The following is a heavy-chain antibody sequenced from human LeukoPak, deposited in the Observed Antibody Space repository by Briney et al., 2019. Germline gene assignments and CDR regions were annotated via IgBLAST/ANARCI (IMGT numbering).Heavy chain of an antibody. Sequence: GGPLRLSCAASGFTFSSYAMSWVRQAPGKGLEWVSAISGSGGSTYYADSVKGRFTISRDNSKNTLYLQMNSLRAEDTAVYYCAKGLTYYYDSSGYSPFDYWAREPWSPSPQ. CDR2: ISGSGGST. D-gene: IGHD3-22*01. J-gene: IGHJ4*02. CDR1: GFTFSSYA. V-gene: IGHV3-23*01. CDR3: AKGLTYYYDSSGYSPFDY.